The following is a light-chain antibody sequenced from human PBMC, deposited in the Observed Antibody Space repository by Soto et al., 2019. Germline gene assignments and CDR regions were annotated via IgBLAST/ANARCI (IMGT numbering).Light chain of an antibody. CDR2: DAS. CDR1: QSVSSY. V-gene: IGKV3-11*01. Sequence: EIVLTQSPATLSLSPGERATLSCRASQSVSSYLAWYQQKPGQAPRLLIYDASNRATGIPARFSGSGSGTYVTLTISSLEPEDFAVYYWQQRSNWPPYSFGQGTKLEIK. J-gene: IGKJ2*01. CDR3: QQRSNWPPYS.